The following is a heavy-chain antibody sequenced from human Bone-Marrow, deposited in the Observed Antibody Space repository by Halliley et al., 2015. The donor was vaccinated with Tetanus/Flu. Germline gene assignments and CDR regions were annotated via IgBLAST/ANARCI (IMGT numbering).Heavy chain of an antibody. J-gene: IGHJ4*02. Sequence: QVQLVQSGAEVKKPGASVTVSCKTSGYTFTSYDIHWVRQAPGQGFEWMGWMDPMNGKTGYSQKFQGRLSLTRDTSKNSAYMQLSGLTSDDTAVYYCARGREMHEFWGQGTLVTVSS. CDR3: ARGREMHEF. D-gene: IGHD3-10*01. CDR2: MDPMNGKT. CDR1: GYTFTSYD. V-gene: IGHV1-8*01.